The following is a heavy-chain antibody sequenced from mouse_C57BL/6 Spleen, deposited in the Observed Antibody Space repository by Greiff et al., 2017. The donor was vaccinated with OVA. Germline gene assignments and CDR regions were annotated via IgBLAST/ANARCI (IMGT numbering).Heavy chain of an antibody. CDR1: GYTFTDYY. Sequence: VQVVESGAELVKPGASVKISCKASGYTFTDYYINWVKQRPGQGLEWIGKIGPGSGSTYYNEKFKGKATLTADKSSSTAYMQLSSLTSEDSAVYFCARDDDYYGISYGYFDVWGTGTTVTVSS. D-gene: IGHD1-1*01. CDR2: IGPGSGST. CDR3: ARDDDYYGISYGYFDV. V-gene: IGHV1-77*01. J-gene: IGHJ1*03.